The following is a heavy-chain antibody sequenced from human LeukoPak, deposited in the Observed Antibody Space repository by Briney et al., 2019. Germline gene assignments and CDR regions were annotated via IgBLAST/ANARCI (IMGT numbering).Heavy chain of an antibody. D-gene: IGHD3-22*01. Sequence: SETLSLTCTVSGGSISSYYWSWIRQPPGKGLEWIGYIYYSGSTNYNPSLKSRVTISVGTSKNQFSLKLSSVTAADTAVYYCARDQYYYDSSGSHYWYFDLWGRGTLVTVSS. CDR1: GGSISSYY. J-gene: IGHJ2*01. V-gene: IGHV4-59*01. CDR3: ARDQYYYDSSGSHYWYFDL. CDR2: IYYSGST.